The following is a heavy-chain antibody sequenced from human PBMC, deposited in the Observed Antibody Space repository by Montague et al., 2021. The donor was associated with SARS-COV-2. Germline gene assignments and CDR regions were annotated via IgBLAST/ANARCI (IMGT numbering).Heavy chain of an antibody. J-gene: IGHJ4*02. V-gene: IGHV3-30-3*01. D-gene: IGHD2-2*03. CDR2: ISYDGSNK. CDR3: ASPDPVDTVFDY. CDR1: GFTFSSYA. Sequence: SLRLSCPASGFTFSSYAMHWVRQAPGKGLEWVAVISYDGSNKYYADSVKGRFTISRDNSKNTLYLQMNSLRAEDTAVYYCASPDPVDTVFDYWGQGTLVTVSS.